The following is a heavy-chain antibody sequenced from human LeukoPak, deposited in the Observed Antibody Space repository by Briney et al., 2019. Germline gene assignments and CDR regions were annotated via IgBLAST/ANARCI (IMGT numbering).Heavy chain of an antibody. D-gene: IGHD3-3*01. CDR2: IYYSGST. V-gene: IGHV4-59*08. CDR1: GGSISSYY. Sequence: SETLSLTCTVSGGSISSYYWSWIRQPPGQGLEWIGYIYYSGSTNYNPSLKSRVTISVDTSKNQFSLKLSSVTAADTAVYYCAKTLDLENDAFDIWGQGTMVTVSS. J-gene: IGHJ3*02. CDR3: AKTLDLENDAFDI.